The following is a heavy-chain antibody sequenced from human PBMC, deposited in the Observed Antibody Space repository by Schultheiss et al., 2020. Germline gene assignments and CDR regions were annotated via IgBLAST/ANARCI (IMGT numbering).Heavy chain of an antibody. CDR3: GGSGSYYSAFDY. CDR2: IYYIGST. V-gene: IGHV4-39*07. J-gene: IGHJ4*02. CDR1: GGSISSSSYY. Sequence: SETLSLTCTVSGGSISSSSYYWGWIRQPPGKGLEWIGYIYYIGSTYYNPSLKSRVTISVDTSKNQFSLKLSSVTAADTAVYYCGGSGSYYSAFDYWGQGTLVTVSS. D-gene: IGHD3-10*01.